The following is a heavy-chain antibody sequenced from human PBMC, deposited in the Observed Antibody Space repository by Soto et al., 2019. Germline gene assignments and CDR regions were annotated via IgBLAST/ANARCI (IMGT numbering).Heavy chain of an antibody. Sequence: EVSLRLSCAASGFTFDDYTMHWVRQAPGKGLEWVSLISWDGGSTYYADSVKGRFTISRDNSKNSLYLQMNSLRTEDTALYYCAKHILAACQPWAYYYGMDVCRQGTTVTVS. CDR3: AKHILAACQPWAYYYGMDV. J-gene: IGHJ6*02. CDR2: ISWDGGST. V-gene: IGHV3-43*01. CDR1: GFTFDDYT. D-gene: IGHD6-6*01.